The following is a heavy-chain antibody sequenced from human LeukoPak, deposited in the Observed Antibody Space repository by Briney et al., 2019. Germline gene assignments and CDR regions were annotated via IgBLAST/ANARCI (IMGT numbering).Heavy chain of an antibody. CDR2: ISGSGGST. CDR1: GFTFSSYA. J-gene: IGHJ3*02. D-gene: IGHD3-10*01. Sequence: PGGSLRLSCAASGFTFSSYAMSWVRQAPGKGLEWVSAISGSGGSTYYADSVKGRFTISRDNSKNTLYLQMNSLRAEDTAVYYCAKDSLWFGDGRDAFDIWGQGTMVTVSS. CDR3: AKDSLWFGDGRDAFDI. V-gene: IGHV3-23*01.